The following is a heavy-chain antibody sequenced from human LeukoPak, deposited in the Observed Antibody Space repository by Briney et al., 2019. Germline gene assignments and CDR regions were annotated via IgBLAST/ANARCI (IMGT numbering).Heavy chain of an antibody. J-gene: IGHJ4*02. V-gene: IGHV4-4*07. D-gene: IGHD2-15*01. CDR2: IYISGST. CDR1: GASINSHY. CDR3: ARALNPLPGTYYFDY. Sequence: SETLSLTCTVSGASINSHYWSWIRQPAGKGLEWIGRIYISGSTNYNSSLQSRVTMSVDTSKNQFSLKLNSVTAADTAVYYCARALNPLPGTYYFDYWGQGTLVTVSS.